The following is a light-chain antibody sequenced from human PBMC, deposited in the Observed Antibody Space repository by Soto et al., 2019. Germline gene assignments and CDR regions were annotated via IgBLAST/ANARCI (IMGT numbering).Light chain of an antibody. J-gene: IGKJ1*01. Sequence: MTQSTYSLSSSVGEKIIITCRASRDVGSDVSWYQQKPGQAPKLLIYAASNLYTGVPSRFSGSRSGTEFTLTISSLQPEDFASYYCLKDYGDSWTFGQGTKVDIK. V-gene: IGKV1-6*01. CDR2: AAS. CDR3: LKDYGDSWT. CDR1: RDVGSD.